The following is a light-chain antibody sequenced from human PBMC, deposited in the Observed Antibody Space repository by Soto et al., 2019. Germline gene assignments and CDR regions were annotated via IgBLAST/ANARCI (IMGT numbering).Light chain of an antibody. V-gene: IGLV3-21*02. CDR1: SIGSKS. J-gene: IGLJ2*01. CDR3: QVWDTSSDHHVV. CDR2: EAR. Sequence: SYELTQPPSVSVAPGQTARITCEGNSIGSKSVHWYQQRPGQAPAVVVYEARDRPSGIPQPFSGSNSGDTATLTIIGVEGGDEADYYCQVWDTSSDHHVVFGGGTKLTVL.